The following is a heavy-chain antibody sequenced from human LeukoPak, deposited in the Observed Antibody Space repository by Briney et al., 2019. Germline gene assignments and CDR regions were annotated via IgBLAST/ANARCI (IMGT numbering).Heavy chain of an antibody. CDR3: ARPLTTSGWYFDL. D-gene: IGHD1-14*01. V-gene: IGHV1-2*02. CDR1: GYTFTGFY. CDR2: INPNSGGT. J-gene: IGHJ2*01. Sequence: ASVKVSCKASGYTFTGFYLHWVRQAPGQGLEWMGWINPNSGGTNYAQKFQDRVTMTRDTSISTAYMELSSLRSDDTAIYYCARPLTTSGWYFDLWGRGTLVTVSS.